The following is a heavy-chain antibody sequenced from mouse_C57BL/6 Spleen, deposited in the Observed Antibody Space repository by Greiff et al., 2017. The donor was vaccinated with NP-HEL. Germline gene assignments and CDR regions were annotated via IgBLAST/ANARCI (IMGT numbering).Heavy chain of an antibody. Sequence: QVQLKESGPELVKPGASVKISCKASGYAFSSSWMNWVKQRPGQGLEWIGRIYPGDGDTNYNGKFKGKATLTADTSSSTAYMQLSSLTSEDSAVYFCARWYYGSSWGWYFDVWGTGTTVTVSS. CDR3: ARWYYGSSWGWYFDV. CDR2: IYPGDGDT. V-gene: IGHV1-82*01. J-gene: IGHJ1*03. D-gene: IGHD1-1*01. CDR1: GYAFSSSW.